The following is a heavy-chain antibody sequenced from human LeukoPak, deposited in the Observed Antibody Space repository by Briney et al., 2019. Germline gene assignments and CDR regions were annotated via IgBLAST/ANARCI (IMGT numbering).Heavy chain of an antibody. J-gene: IGHJ6*03. CDR2: IIPIFGTA. CDR3: ARVGYSYGRYYMDV. CDR1: GGTFSSYA. Sequence: GASVKVSCKASGGTFSSYAISWVRQAPGQGLEWMGGIIPIFGTANYAQKFQGRVTITADESTSTAYMELSSLRSEDTAVYYCARVGYSYGRYYMDVWGKGTTVTVSS. V-gene: IGHV1-69*13. D-gene: IGHD5-18*01.